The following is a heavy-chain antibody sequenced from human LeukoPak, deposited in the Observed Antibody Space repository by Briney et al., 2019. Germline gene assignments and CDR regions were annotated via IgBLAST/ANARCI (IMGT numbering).Heavy chain of an antibody. CDR2: IYYSGST. V-gene: IGHV4-59*01. CDR3: ARSYDSSGYYYVGAFDI. D-gene: IGHD3-22*01. Sequence: SETLSLTCTVSGGSISSYYWSWIRQPPGKGLEWIGYIYYSGSTNYNPSLKSRVTISVDTSKNQFSLKLSSVTAADTAVYYCARSYDSSGYYYVGAFDIWGQGTMVTVSS. CDR1: GGSISSYY. J-gene: IGHJ3*02.